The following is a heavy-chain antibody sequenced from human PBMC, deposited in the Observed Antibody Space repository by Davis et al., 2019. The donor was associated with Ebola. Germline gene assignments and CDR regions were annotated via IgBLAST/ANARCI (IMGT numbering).Heavy chain of an antibody. V-gene: IGHV3-30*04. D-gene: IGHD6-19*01. CDR3: ARGVSYWAVAPDY. CDR1: GFTFSSYA. CDR2: ISFDGTYK. Sequence: PGGSLRLSCAASGFTFSSYAMHWVRQTPGKGLEWVAAISFDGTYKHYADSVKGRFTISRDNSKNTLYVQMNSLRPEDTAMFYCARGVSYWAVAPDYWGQGTLVTVSS. J-gene: IGHJ4*02.